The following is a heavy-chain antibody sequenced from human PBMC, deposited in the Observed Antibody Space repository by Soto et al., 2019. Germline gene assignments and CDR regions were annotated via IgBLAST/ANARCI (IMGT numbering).Heavy chain of an antibody. D-gene: IGHD6-19*01. CDR3: ARWAVAGGDYYYGMDV. CDR2: IIPIFGTA. Sequence: QVQLVQSGAEVKKPGSSVKVSCTASGGTFSSYAISWVRQAPGQGLEWMGGIIPIFGTANYAQKFQGRVTITADESTSTAYMELSSLRSEDTAVYYCARWAVAGGDYYYGMDVWGQGTTVTVSS. V-gene: IGHV1-69*01. CDR1: GGTFSSYA. J-gene: IGHJ6*02.